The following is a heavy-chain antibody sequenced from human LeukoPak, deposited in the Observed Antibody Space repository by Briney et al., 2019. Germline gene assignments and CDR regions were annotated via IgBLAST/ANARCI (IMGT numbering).Heavy chain of an antibody. V-gene: IGHV3-33*01. Sequence: GGSLKLSCAASGFTFSSYGMHWVRQAPGKGLEWVAVIWYDGSNKYYADSVKGRFTISRDNAKNSLYLQMNSLRAEDTAVYYCAREEDGWFDPWGQGTLVTVSS. CDR1: GFTFSSYG. CDR2: IWYDGSNK. J-gene: IGHJ5*02. CDR3: AREEDGWFDP. D-gene: IGHD2-15*01.